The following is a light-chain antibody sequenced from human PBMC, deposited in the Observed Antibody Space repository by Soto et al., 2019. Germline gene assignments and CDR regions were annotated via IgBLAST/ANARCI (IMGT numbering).Light chain of an antibody. V-gene: IGKV1-5*03. J-gene: IGKJ2*01. Sequence: DIQMTQSPSTLSASVGDRVTITCRASQSISNWLAWYQQKPGKAPKLLISKASSLESGVPSRFSGSGSGTEFTLTINSLQPDDFATYYCQDYDRHPFTFGQGTKL. CDR3: QDYDRHPFT. CDR2: KAS. CDR1: QSISNW.